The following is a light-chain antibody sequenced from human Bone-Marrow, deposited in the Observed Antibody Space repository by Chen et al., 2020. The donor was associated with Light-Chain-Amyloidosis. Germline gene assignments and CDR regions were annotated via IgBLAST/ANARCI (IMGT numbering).Light chain of an antibody. V-gene: IGLV3-25*03. Sequence: SYELTQPPSVSLSPGQTARITCSGEDLPTKYAYWYQQKPGQAPVLVIHRETERPSGISERFSGSSSGTTATLTISGGQAEDEADYHCQSADSSGTYEVIFGGGTKLTVL. CDR1: DLPTKY. CDR3: QSADSSGTYEVI. J-gene: IGLJ2*01. CDR2: RET.